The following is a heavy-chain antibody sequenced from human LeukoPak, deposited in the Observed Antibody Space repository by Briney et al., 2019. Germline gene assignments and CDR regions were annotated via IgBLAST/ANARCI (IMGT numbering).Heavy chain of an antibody. V-gene: IGHV4-59*06. CDR1: GGSISSYY. CDR2: IYYSGST. J-gene: IGHJ3*02. CDR3: ASNGANWGYPDAFDI. Sequence: SETLSLTCTVSGGSISSYYWSWIRQHPGKGLEWIGYIYYSGSTYYNPSLKSRVTISVDTSKNQFSLKLSSVTAADTAVYYCASNGANWGYPDAFDIWGQGTMVTVSS. D-gene: IGHD7-27*01.